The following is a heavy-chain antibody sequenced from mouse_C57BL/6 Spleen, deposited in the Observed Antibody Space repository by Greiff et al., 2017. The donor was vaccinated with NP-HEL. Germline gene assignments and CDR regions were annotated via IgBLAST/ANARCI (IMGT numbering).Heavy chain of an antibody. CDR2: IYPGDGDT. CDR3: ARSHYYGSSWQYFDV. CDR1: GYAFSSSW. D-gene: IGHD1-1*01. V-gene: IGHV1-82*01. J-gene: IGHJ1*03. Sequence: QVQLQQSGPELVKPGASVKISCKASGYAFSSSWMNWVKQRPGKGLEWIGRIYPGDGDTNYNGKFKGKATLTADKSSSTAYMQLSSLTSEDSAVYFCARSHYYGSSWQYFDVWGTGTTVTVSS.